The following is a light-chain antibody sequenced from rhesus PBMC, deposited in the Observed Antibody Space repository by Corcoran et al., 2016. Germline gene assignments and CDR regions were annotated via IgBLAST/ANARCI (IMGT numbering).Light chain of an antibody. J-gene: IGLJ2*01. CDR1: SSDIGGYNR. CDR3: SSYARSITFL. V-gene: IGLV2-13*03. Sequence: QAATTQSPSVSGSPGPSVTTSCTGTSSDIGGYNRVPWYKQHPGKAPKVMIYEVSKRPSGVSDRFSGSKSGNTASLPISGLQADDEADYFCSSYARSITFLFGSGTRLTLL. CDR2: EVS.